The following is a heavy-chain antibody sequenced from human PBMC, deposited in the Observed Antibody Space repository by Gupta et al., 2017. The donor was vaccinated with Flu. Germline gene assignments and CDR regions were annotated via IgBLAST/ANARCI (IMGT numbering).Heavy chain of an antibody. D-gene: IGHD4-17*01. CDR2: INRDGSVI. CDR3: ARDVGSGDYDS. CDR1: GFPLSDYS. J-gene: IGHJ5*01. Sequence: EVQLVESGGGLVQPGGSLRPSCGASGFPLSDYSMSWVRQAPGKGPELVANINRDGSVINYMDFVRGRFTISRDNAKNAVYFQMNSLRVDDTAVYYCARDVGSGDYDSWGQGTLVTVSS. V-gene: IGHV3-7*01.